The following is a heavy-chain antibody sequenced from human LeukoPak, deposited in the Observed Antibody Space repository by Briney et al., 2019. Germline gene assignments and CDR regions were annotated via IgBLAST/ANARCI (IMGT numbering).Heavy chain of an antibody. V-gene: IGHV4-59*08. CDR2: IYYSGST. CDR3: ASQYRGLYYFDY. D-gene: IGHD4-23*01. J-gene: IGHJ4*02. CDR1: GVSINKYY. Sequence: SETLSLTCTVSGVSINKYYWSWIRQPPGKGLEWIGDIYYSGSTDHNPSLKSRVTISVDTSKNQFSLKLSSVTAADTAVYYCASQYRGLYYFDYWGQGTLVTVSS.